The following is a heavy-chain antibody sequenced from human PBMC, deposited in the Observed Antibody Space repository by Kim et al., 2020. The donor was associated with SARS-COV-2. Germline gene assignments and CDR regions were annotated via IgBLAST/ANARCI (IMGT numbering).Heavy chain of an antibody. D-gene: IGHD6-19*01. CDR3: ARVIAVAGIPDY. J-gene: IGHJ4*02. Sequence: SETLSLTCTVSGDSINSGLYYWAWIRQPPGKGLDWIGFVYHRGTTYYNPSLKSRVTISIDTSKNQFSLNLSSVTAADTAVYYCARVIAVAGIPDYWGQGTLVTASS. V-gene: IGHV4-39*01. CDR1: GDSINSGLYY. CDR2: VYHRGTT.